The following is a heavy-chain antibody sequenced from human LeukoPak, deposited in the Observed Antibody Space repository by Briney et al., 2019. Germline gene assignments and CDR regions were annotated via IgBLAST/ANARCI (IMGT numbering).Heavy chain of an antibody. CDR2: IYYSGST. J-gene: IGHJ4*02. D-gene: IGHD3-10*01. CDR3: ARGYYYGSGSIHFDY. Sequence: SQTLSLTCTVSGGSISSGGYSWSRIRQHPGKGLEWIGYIYYSGSTYYNPSLKSRVTISVDTSKNQFSLKLSSVTAADTAVYYCARGYYYGSGSIHFDYWGQGTLVTVSS. V-gene: IGHV4-31*03. CDR1: GGSISSGGYS.